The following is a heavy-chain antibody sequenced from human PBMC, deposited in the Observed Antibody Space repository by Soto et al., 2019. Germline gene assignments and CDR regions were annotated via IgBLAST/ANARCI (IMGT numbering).Heavy chain of an antibody. V-gene: IGHV5-10-1*03. Sequence: EVRLEQSGAEVKKSGESLTISCKGSGYSFAGYWMTWVRQKPGKGLEWVGRIDPSDSQTYYSPSFRGHVTISVTKSITTVFLQWSSLRASDTAMYYCARQIYDSDTGPNFQYYFDSWGQGTPVTVSS. CDR2: IDPSDSQT. D-gene: IGHD3-22*01. J-gene: IGHJ4*02. CDR3: ARQIYDSDTGPNFQYYFDS. CDR1: GYSFAGYW.